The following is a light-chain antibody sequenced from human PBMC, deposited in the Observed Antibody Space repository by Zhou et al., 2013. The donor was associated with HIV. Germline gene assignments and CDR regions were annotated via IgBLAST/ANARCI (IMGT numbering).Light chain of an antibody. CDR2: RND. CDR3: ATWDDFLNVVL. J-gene: IGLJ2*01. V-gene: IGLV1-44*01. Sequence: QSVLAQPPSVSGTPGQRVTISCSGSRDNVGGNAVNWFHQLPGTAPKLIIYRNDERPSGVPDRFSGSKSGTSATLAISGLQSEDEADYYCATWDDFLNVVLFGGGTKVTVL. CDR1: RDNVGGNA.